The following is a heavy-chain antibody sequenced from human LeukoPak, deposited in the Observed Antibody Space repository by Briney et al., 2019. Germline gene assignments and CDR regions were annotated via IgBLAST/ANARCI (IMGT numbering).Heavy chain of an antibody. D-gene: IGHD3-10*01. Sequence: SETLSLTCTVSGGSISSYYWSWIRQPPGKGLEWIGEINHSGSTNYNPSLKSRVTISVDTSKNQFSLKLSSVTAADTAVYYCARQTRYGSGSYYITLFDYWGQGTLVTVSS. J-gene: IGHJ4*02. V-gene: IGHV4-34*01. CDR2: INHSGST. CDR1: GGSISSYY. CDR3: ARQTRYGSGSYYITLFDY.